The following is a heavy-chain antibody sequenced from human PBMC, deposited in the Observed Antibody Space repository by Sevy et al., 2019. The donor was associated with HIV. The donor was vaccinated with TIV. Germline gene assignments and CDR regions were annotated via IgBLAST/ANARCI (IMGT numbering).Heavy chain of an antibody. CDR1: GFTFRNFA. CDR2: ISGTGANT. Sequence: GGCLRLSCAASGFTFRNFAMSWVRQAPGKGLEWVSTISGTGANTYYADSVKGRFTISRDNSKNTLDLQLNSLRAEDTAIYFCAKDPIAASGPATFDVWGQGTMVTVSS. D-gene: IGHD6-25*01. V-gene: IGHV3-23*01. J-gene: IGHJ3*01. CDR3: AKDPIAASGPATFDV.